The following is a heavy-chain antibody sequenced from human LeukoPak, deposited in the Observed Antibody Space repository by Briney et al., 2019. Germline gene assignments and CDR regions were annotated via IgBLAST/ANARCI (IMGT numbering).Heavy chain of an antibody. CDR2: INYDGSIT. CDR1: GFTFTNHW. J-gene: IGHJ5*02. CDR3: ATDAATGP. Sequence: GGSLRLSCAVSGFTFTNHWMHWVRQAPGKGLVWVSRINYDGSITKYADSVKGRFTVSRDNAERTVFLQMNSLRAEDTGVYYCATDAATGPWGQGTLVTVSS. V-gene: IGHV3-74*03. D-gene: IGHD6-13*01.